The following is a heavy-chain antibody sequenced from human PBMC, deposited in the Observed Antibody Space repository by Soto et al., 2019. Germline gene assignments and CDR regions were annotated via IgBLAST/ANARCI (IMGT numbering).Heavy chain of an antibody. D-gene: IGHD3-22*01. J-gene: IGHJ5*02. CDR1: GYCISSGYY. V-gene: IGHV4-38-2*01. CDR3: ARVGPWVPYYYDSSPYTFENWFDP. Sequence: PSETLSLTCAVAGYCISSGYYWGWLRQPPGKGLEWIVSIYHGGITYYNPSLNSRVTLSIDMTNNHVSLILNSVTAADTAVYYCARVGPWVPYYYDSSPYTFENWFDPWGQGTLVTGSS. CDR2: IYHGGIT.